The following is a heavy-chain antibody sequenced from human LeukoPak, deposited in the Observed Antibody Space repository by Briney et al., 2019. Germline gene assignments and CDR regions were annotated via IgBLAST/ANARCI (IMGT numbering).Heavy chain of an antibody. CDR3: ARDLGVSSSGLVDY. Sequence: ASVKVSCRASGYTFANYGISWVRQAPGQGLEWMGWISAYNGNTNYAQKLQGRVAMTTDTFTSTAYMELRSLRSDDTAVYYCARDLGVSSSGLVDYRGQGTLVTVSS. J-gene: IGHJ4*02. D-gene: IGHD6-13*01. V-gene: IGHV1-18*01. CDR2: ISAYNGNT. CDR1: GYTFANYG.